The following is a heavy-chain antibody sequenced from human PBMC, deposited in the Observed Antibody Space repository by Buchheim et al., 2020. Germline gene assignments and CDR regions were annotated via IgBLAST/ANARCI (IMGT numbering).Heavy chain of an antibody. CDR1: GFTFSFFD. Sequence: EVQLLESGGGSAQPGESLRLSCVGSGFTFSFFDIHWVRQARGKGLEWVSTIDSDGTETFYADSVRGRFTTSRDDSKSTAYLQMSSLRVEDTAVYFCVRDFRSGNEPYYDYWGQGTL. V-gene: IGHV3-74*01. CDR3: VRDFRSGNEPYYDY. CDR2: IDSDGTET. J-gene: IGHJ4*02. D-gene: IGHD2-15*01.